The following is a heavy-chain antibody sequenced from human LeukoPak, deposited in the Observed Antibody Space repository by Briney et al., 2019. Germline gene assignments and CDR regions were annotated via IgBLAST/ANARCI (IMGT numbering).Heavy chain of an antibody. CDR2: ISGSGGIT. D-gene: IGHD2-2*01. CDR1: GFTFSSYA. Sequence: GGSLRLSCAASGFTFSSYAMSWVRQAPGKGLEWVSGISGSGGITHYADSVKDRFTISRDNSKNTLYLQLNSLRADDTAVYHCATLSVTGDYWGQGTLVTVSS. CDR3: ATLSVTGDY. J-gene: IGHJ4*02. V-gene: IGHV3-23*01.